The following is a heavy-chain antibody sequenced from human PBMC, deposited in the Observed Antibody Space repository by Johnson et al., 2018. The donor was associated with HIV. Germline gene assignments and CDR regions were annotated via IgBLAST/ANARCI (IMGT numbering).Heavy chain of an antibody. Sequence: VQLVESGGGLVQPGGSLRLSCAASGITVSSSYMSWVRQAPGKGLEWVSVIYSGGSTYYADSVKGRFTISRDNARNSLYLEMNSLRVEDTALYYCARGKGAAAGLDAFDIWGQGTMVTVSS. CDR3: ARGKGAAAGLDAFDI. CDR2: IYSGGST. CDR1: GITVSSSY. J-gene: IGHJ3*02. D-gene: IGHD6-13*01. V-gene: IGHV3-66*01.